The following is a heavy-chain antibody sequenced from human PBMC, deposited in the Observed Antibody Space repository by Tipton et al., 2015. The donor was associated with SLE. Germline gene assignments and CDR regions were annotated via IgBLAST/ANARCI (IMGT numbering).Heavy chain of an antibody. CDR3: ARVQAYEGFDP. CDR2: IYYSGST. D-gene: IGHD3-16*01. V-gene: IGHV4-38-2*02. J-gene: IGHJ5*02. CDR1: GYSIRNGYY. Sequence: TLSLTCNVSGYSIRNGYYWGWIRQPPGKGLEWIGSIYYSGSTYYNPSLKSRVTISVDTSKNQFSLKLSSVTAADTAVYYCARVQAYEGFDPWGQGTLVTVSS.